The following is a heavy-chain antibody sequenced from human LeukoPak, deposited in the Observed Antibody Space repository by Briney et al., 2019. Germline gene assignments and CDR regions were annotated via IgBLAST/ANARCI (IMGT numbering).Heavy chain of an antibody. Sequence: ASVKVSCKASGYSFTTYYVHWVRQAPGQGLEWMGYMRPASGDSNFAQKFQDRVTMTRDTSISTAYLELGRLTSDDTAVYYCARAYSGYEAFDYWGQGTLVTVSS. D-gene: IGHD5-12*01. CDR2: MRPASGDS. CDR3: ARAYSGYEAFDY. J-gene: IGHJ4*02. CDR1: GYSFTTYY. V-gene: IGHV1-2*02.